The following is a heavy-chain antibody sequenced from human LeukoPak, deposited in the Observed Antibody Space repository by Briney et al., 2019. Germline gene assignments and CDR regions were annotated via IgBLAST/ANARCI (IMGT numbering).Heavy chain of an antibody. J-gene: IGHJ4*02. Sequence: TGGSLRLSCAASGFTFSSYAMSWVRQAPGKGLEWVSAISGSGGSTYYADSVKGRFTISRDNSKNTLYLQMNSLGAEDTAVYYCAKEAYGYGSGSYYNWGQGTLVTVSS. V-gene: IGHV3-23*01. CDR1: GFTFSSYA. CDR2: ISGSGGST. D-gene: IGHD3-10*01. CDR3: AKEAYGYGSGSYYN.